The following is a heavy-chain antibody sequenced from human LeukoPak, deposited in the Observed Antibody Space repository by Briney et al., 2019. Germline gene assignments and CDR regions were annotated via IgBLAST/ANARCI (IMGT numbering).Heavy chain of an antibody. CDR3: ARDDSSGSWYFDL. CDR2: ISYDGSNK. D-gene: IGHD3-22*01. J-gene: IGHJ2*01. Sequence: GGSLRLSCAASGFTFSSYAMHWVRQAPGKGLEWVAVISYDGSNKYYADSVKGRFTISRDNTKNSLYLQMNSLRAEDTAVYYCARDDSSGSWYFDLWGRGTLVTVSS. CDR1: GFTFSSYA. V-gene: IGHV3-30-3*01.